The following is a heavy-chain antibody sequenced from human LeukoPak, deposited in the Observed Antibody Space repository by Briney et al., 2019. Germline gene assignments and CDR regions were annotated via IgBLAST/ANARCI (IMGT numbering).Heavy chain of an antibody. CDR1: GYTLTELS. J-gene: IGHJ5*02. CDR2: FDPEDGET. D-gene: IGHD4-17*01. Sequence: ASVKVSCKVSGYTLTELSIYWVRQAPGKGLEWMGGFDPEDGETIYGQKFQGRVTMTRDTSISTAYMELSRLRSDDTAVYYCARSTTVTTRWFDPWGQGTLVTVSS. V-gene: IGHV1-24*01. CDR3: ARSTTVTTRWFDP.